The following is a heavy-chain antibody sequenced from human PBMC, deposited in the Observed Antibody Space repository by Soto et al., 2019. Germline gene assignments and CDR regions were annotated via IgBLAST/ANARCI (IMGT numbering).Heavy chain of an antibody. Sequence: GSGPTLVNPTQTLTLTCTFSGFSLSTSGMCVSWIRQPPGKALEWLALIDWDDDKYSSTSLKTRLTSSKDTSKNQVVLTMTNMDPVDTATYYCARFKVPAYGSDYYYDMDVCGQVTTVAVAS. V-gene: IGHV2-70*01. CDR3: ARFKVPAYGSDYYYDMDV. D-gene: IGHD2-2*01. J-gene: IGHJ6*02. CDR2: IDWDDDK. CDR1: GFSLSTSGMC.